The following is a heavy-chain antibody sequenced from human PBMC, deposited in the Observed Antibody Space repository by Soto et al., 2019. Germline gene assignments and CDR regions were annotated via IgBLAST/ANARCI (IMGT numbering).Heavy chain of an antibody. CDR3: ARGGDSYGYGEYYYYGMDV. CDR1: GYTFTRYN. J-gene: IGHJ6*02. D-gene: IGHD5-18*01. V-gene: IGHV1-3*01. CDR2: INPGNGKT. Sequence: ASVKVSCKASGYTFTRYNVHWVRQAPGQRLEWMGWINPGNGKTKYSQKFQGRVTITSDTSASTAYMELSSLRSGDTAVYYCARGGDSYGYGEYYYYGMDVWGQGTTVTVSS.